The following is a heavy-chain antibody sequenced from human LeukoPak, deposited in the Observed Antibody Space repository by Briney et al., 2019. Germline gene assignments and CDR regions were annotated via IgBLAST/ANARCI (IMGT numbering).Heavy chain of an antibody. J-gene: IGHJ4*02. CDR1: GGSISSGYY. CDR3: ARYDFNKFFDY. D-gene: IGHD3-3*01. V-gene: IGHV4-38-2*02. Sequence: SETLSLTCTVSGGSISSGYYWGWIRQPPGKGLEWIGSIYHSESAYYNPSLKSRVTISVDTSKNQFSLKLSSVTAADTAVYYCARYDFNKFFDYWGQGTLVTVSS. CDR2: IYHSESA.